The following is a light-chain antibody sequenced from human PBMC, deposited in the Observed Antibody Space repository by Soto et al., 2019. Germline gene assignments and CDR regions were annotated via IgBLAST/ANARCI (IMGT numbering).Light chain of an antibody. Sequence: SVLTQPASVSGSPGQSIAISCTGTSSDVGGYDYVSWYQQHPGKAPKLMIYDVSNRPSGVSNRFSGSKSDNTASLTISGLQAEDEADYYCSSYTSSSTYGFGTGTKVTVL. CDR2: DVS. CDR3: SSYTSSSTYG. V-gene: IGLV2-14*03. J-gene: IGLJ1*01. CDR1: SSDVGGYDY.